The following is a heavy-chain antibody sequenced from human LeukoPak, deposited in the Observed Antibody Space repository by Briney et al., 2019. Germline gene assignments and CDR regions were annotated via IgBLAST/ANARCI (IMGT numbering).Heavy chain of an antibody. V-gene: IGHV3-21*01. Sequence: GGSLRLSCAASGFTFSSYSMNWVRQAPGKGLEWVSSISSSSSYIYYADSVKGRVTISRDNAKNSLYLQINSLRAEDTAVYYCARDSSGSYNLDYFDYWGQGTLVTVSS. CDR2: ISSSSSYI. CDR3: ARDSSGSYNLDYFDY. CDR1: GFTFSSYS. D-gene: IGHD3-10*01. J-gene: IGHJ4*02.